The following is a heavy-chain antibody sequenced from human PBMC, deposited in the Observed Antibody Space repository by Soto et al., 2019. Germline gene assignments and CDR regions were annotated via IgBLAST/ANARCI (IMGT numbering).Heavy chain of an antibody. CDR2: IYYSGST. D-gene: IGHD3-3*01. V-gene: IGHV4-39*01. J-gene: IGHJ4*02. Sequence: SETLSLTCTVSGGSISSSSYYWGWIRQPPGKGLEWIGSIYYSGSTYYNPSLKSRVTISVDTSKNQFSLKLSSVTAADTAVYYCARQRRITIFGVANGFDYWGQGTLVTVSS. CDR3: ARQRRITIFGVANGFDY. CDR1: GGSISSSSYY.